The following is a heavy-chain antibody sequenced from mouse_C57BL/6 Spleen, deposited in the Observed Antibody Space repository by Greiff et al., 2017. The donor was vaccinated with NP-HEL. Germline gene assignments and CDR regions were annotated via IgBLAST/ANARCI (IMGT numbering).Heavy chain of an antibody. Sequence: VQLQQSGPELVKPGASVKISCKASGYAFSSSWMNWVKQRPGKGLEWIGRIYPGDGDTNYNGKFKGKATLTADKSSSTAYMQLSSLTSEDSAVYLCARRGGSFDYWGQGTTLTVSS. V-gene: IGHV1-82*01. D-gene: IGHD1-1*01. CDR1: GYAFSSSW. CDR2: IYPGDGDT. CDR3: ARRGGSFDY. J-gene: IGHJ2*01.